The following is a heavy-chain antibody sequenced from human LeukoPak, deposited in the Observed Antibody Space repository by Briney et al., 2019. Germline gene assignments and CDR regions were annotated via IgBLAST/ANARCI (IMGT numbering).Heavy chain of an antibody. CDR2: IIPIFGTA. Sequence: ASVKVSCKASGGTFSSYAISWVRQAPGQGLEWMGGIIPIFGTANYAQKFQGRVTITADESTSTAYMELSSLRSEDTAVYYCARDRGTRLDAFDFWGRGTMVTVSS. J-gene: IGHJ3*01. V-gene: IGHV1-69*13. CDR3: ARDRGTRLDAFDF. D-gene: IGHD1-7*01. CDR1: GGTFSSYA.